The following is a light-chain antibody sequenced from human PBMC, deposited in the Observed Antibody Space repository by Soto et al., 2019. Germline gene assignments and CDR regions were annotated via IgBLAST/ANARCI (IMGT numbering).Light chain of an antibody. Sequence: DIQMTQSPSSLSASVGDRVTITCRASQSISSYLNWYQQKPGKAPKLLISAASSLQSGVPSRFSRSGSGTDFTLTISSLQPEDFATYYCQQSYSTPWTFGQGTKVEIK. CDR3: QQSYSTPWT. CDR2: AAS. CDR1: QSISSY. V-gene: IGKV1-39*01. J-gene: IGKJ1*01.